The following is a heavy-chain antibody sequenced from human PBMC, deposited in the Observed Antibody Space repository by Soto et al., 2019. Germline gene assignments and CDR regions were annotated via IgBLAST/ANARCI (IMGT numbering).Heavy chain of an antibody. CDR1: GFTFGDYA. CDR2: IRSKAYGGTT. D-gene: IGHD6-13*01. J-gene: IGHJ4*02. V-gene: IGHV3-49*05. CDR3: TREGAKAGTLFDY. Sequence: EVQLVESGGGLVKPGRSLRLSCTASGFTFGDYAMSWFRQAPGKGLEWVGFIRSKAYGGTTEYAASVKGRFTISRDDSKSIAYLQMNSLKTEDTAVYYCTREGAKAGTLFDYWGQGTLVTVSS.